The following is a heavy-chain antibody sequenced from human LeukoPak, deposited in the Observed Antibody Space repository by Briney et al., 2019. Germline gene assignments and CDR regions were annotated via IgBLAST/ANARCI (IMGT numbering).Heavy chain of an antibody. CDR3: ARGGWVEKAPFDY. CDR2: ISAYNGNT. Sequence: ASVKVSCKASGGTFSSYAISWVRQAPGQGLEWMGWISAYNGNTNYAQKLQGRVTMTTDTSTSTAYMELSSVRSEDTAVYYCARGGWVEKAPFDYWGQGTLVTVSS. CDR1: GGTFSSYA. D-gene: IGHD5-24*01. J-gene: IGHJ4*02. V-gene: IGHV1-18*01.